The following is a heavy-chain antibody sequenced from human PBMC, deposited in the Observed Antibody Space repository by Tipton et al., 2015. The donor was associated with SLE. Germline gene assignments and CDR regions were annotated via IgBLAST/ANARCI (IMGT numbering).Heavy chain of an antibody. J-gene: IGHJ5*02. D-gene: IGHD2-21*01. V-gene: IGHV3-48*03. Sequence: GSLRLSCAASGFTFSSYEMNWVRQAPGKGLEWVSYINSSGSIIYYADSVKGRFTISRDNAKNSLYLQMNSLRAEDTAVYYCARGEVYCGGDCYYWFDPWGQGTLVTVSS. CDR1: GFTFSSYE. CDR2: INSSGSII. CDR3: ARGEVYCGGDCYYWFDP.